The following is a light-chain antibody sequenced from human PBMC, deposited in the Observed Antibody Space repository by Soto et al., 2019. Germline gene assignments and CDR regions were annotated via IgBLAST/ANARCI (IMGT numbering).Light chain of an antibody. Sequence: DIQMTQSPSSLSASVGDRVTITCQASQDISNYLNWYQQKPGKAPKLLIYDASNLEIGVPSRFSGSGSGTDFTFTISSLQPEDIATYYCQQYNNVLTFGQGTKLEI. CDR2: DAS. J-gene: IGKJ2*01. CDR1: QDISNY. CDR3: QQYNNVLT. V-gene: IGKV1-33*01.